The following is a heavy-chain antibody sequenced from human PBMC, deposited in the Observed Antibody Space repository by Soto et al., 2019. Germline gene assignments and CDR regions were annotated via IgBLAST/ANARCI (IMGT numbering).Heavy chain of an antibody. Sequence: EVQLVESGGGLVQPGGPLRLSCVASGFTFSSYWMHWVRQAPGKGLVWVSSISNDGSSIYADPVKGRFTISRDNAKNTLYLQMNSLRAEDTAVYYCARLPNKSPQNWGQGTLVIVSP. CDR3: ARLPNKSPQN. V-gene: IGHV3-74*01. J-gene: IGHJ1*01. CDR1: GFTFSSYW. CDR2: ISNDGSS.